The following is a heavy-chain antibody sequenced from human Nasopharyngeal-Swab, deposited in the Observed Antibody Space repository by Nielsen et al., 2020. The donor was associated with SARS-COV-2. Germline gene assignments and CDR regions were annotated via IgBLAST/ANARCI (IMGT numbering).Heavy chain of an antibody. CDR1: GFTFGDYA. J-gene: IGHJ4*02. Sequence: GESLKISCTASGFTFGDYAMSWFRQAPGKGLEWVGFIRSKAYGGTTEYAASAKGRFTISRDDSKSIAYLQMNSLKTEDTAVYYCTRETPYSSGWYSFDYWGQGTLVTVSS. CDR3: TRETPYSSGWYSFDY. D-gene: IGHD6-19*01. CDR2: IRSKAYGGTT. V-gene: IGHV3-49*03.